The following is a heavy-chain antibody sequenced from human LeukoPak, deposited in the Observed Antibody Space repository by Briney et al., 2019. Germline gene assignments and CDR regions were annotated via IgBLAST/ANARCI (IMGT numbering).Heavy chain of an antibody. CDR2: IYADSST. CDR1: GFTVRSNY. D-gene: IGHD2-21*02. Sequence: GRSLRLSCAASGFTVRSNYMSWVRQAPGKGLGWGSVIYADSSTFYTDSVKGRFTISRDNAKNTVYLQMNSLRGEDTALYYCARESTLVTPGVFDYWGQGTLVTVSS. J-gene: IGHJ4*02. CDR3: ARESTLVTPGVFDY. V-gene: IGHV3-66*01.